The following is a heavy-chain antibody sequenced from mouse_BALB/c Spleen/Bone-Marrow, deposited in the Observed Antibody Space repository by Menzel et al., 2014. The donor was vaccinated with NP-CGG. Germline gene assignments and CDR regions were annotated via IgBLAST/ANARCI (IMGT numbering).Heavy chain of an antibody. Sequence: VNLVESGAELAKPGASVKMSCKASGYTFTSYRMHWVKQRPGQGLEWIGYIYPSTGYTEHNQKFKDKAIMTADESSSTAYMQLSSLTSEDSAVYYCARDDYAYWGQGTLVTVSA. CDR3: ARDDYAY. CDR2: IYPSTGYT. V-gene: IGHV1-4*01. CDR1: GYTFTSYR. J-gene: IGHJ3*01. D-gene: IGHD2-4*01.